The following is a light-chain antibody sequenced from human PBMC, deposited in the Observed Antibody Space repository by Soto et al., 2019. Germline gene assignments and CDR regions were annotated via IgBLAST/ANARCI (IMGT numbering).Light chain of an antibody. CDR2: GAS. V-gene: IGKV1-27*01. Sequence: DIQMTQSPTSLSASVGDRVTITCRASQDIRNYLAWYQQRPGKVPTLLIYGASTLQSGVPSRFRGSGSGTDYTLTINSLQPEDVATYYCHSYNTAAFTFGPGTKVDIK. J-gene: IGKJ3*01. CDR3: HSYNTAAFT. CDR1: QDIRNY.